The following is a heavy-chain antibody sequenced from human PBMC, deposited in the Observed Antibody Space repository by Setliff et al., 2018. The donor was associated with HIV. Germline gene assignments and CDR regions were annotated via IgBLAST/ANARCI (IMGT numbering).Heavy chain of an antibody. CDR1: GFTFDNYG. CDR3: VTVVDYDSSRYYRY. D-gene: IGHD3-22*01. CDR2: INWNGGST. Sequence: GGSLRLSCAASGFTFDNYGMTWVRQAPGKGLEWVSGINWNGGSTGYADSVKGRFTISRDNSKNSLHLQMNSLRAEDTALYYCVTVVDYDSSRYYRYWGQGTLVTVSS. V-gene: IGHV3-20*04. J-gene: IGHJ4*02.